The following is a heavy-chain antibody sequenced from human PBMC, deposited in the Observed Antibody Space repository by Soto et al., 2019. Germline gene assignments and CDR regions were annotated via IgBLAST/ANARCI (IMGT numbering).Heavy chain of an antibody. D-gene: IGHD3-22*01. J-gene: IGHJ4*02. Sequence: GGSLRLSCAASGFTFSSYGMHWVRQAPGKGLEWVAVIWYDGSNKYYADSVKGRFTISRDNSKNTLYLQMNSLRAEDTAVYYCARGLYYYDTGGYYWGQGNLVTVSS. CDR1: GFTFSSYG. CDR2: IWYDGSNK. CDR3: ARGLYYYDTGGYY. V-gene: IGHV3-33*01.